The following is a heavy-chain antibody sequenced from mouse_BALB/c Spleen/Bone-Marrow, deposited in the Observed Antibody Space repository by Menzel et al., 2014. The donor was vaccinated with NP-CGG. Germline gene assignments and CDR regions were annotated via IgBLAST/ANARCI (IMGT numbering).Heavy chain of an antibody. V-gene: IGHV1-69*02. CDR1: GYTFTSYW. D-gene: IGHD2-10*02. CDR2: IYPSDSYT. Sequence: VQLQEYGAELVRPGASVKLSCKASGYTFTSYWINWVKQRPGQGLEWIGNIYPSDSYTNYNQKFKDKATLTVDKSSSTAYMQLSSPTSEDSAVYYCTRKYGPLYYFDYWGQGTTLTVSS. J-gene: IGHJ2*01. CDR3: TRKYGPLYYFDY.